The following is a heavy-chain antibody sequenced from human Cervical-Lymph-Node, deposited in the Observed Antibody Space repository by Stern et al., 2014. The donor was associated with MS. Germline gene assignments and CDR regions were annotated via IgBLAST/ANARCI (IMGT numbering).Heavy chain of an antibody. CDR2: LYYSGNT. V-gene: IGHV4-59*01. J-gene: IGHJ4*02. CDR3: ARGRLGILEN. D-gene: IGHD3-16*01. Sequence: QVQLQESGPGLVKPAETLSLTCTVSGASISSDYWGWIRQPPGKGLEWIGFLYYSGNTNYNPTLNSRVTISKDASLKQFSLKLSAVTAADTAVYYCARGRLGILENWGQGALVTVSS. CDR1: GASISSDY.